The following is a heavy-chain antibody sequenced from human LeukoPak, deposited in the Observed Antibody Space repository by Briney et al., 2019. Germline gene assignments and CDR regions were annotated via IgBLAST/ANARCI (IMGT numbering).Heavy chain of an antibody. D-gene: IGHD3-22*01. Sequence: GGSLRLSCAASGFTFSSYAMSWVRQAPGKGLEWVANIKQDGSEKYYVDSVKGRFTISRDNAKNSLYLQMNSLRAEDTAVYYCARDKDYYDSSGPAIDYWGQGILVTVSS. CDR2: IKQDGSEK. CDR3: ARDKDYYDSSGPAIDY. CDR1: GFTFSSYA. J-gene: IGHJ4*02. V-gene: IGHV3-7*01.